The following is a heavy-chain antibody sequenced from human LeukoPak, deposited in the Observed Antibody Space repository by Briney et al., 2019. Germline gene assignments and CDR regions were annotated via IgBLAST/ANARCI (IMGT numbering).Heavy chain of an antibody. J-gene: IGHJ4*02. D-gene: IGHD3-22*01. CDR1: GYTFTGYY. CDR2: INPNSGGT. V-gene: IGHV1-2*02. Sequence: ASVKVSCQASGYTFTGYYMHWVREAPGQGLEWMGWINPNSGGTNYAQKFQGRVTMTRDTSISTAYMELSRLRSDDTAVYYCARDYYESSGYFGYWGQGTLVTVSS. CDR3: ARDYYESSGYFGY.